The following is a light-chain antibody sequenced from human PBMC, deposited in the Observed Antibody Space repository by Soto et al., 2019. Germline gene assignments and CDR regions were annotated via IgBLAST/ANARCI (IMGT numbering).Light chain of an antibody. CDR3: QQSYSSLYT. CDR1: QIINTY. Sequence: DIQMTQSPSSLSASVGDRVTITCRASQIINTYLNWYQQKPGKPPKLLIFGASSLRSGVPSRFSGTGSGTDFTLTINSLQPDDFATYYGQQSYSSLYTFGQGTKVEIK. J-gene: IGKJ2*01. V-gene: IGKV1-39*01. CDR2: GAS.